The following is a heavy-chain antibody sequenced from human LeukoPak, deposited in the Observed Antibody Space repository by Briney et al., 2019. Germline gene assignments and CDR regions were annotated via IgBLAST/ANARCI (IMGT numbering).Heavy chain of an antibody. CDR2: INPSGGST. CDR3: ARFERELYGMDV. Sequence: ASVQVSCKASGYTFTSYYMHWVRQAPGQGLEWMGIINPSGGSTSYAQKFQGRVTMTRDTSTSTVYMELSSLRSEDTAVYYCARFERELYGMDVWGQGTTVTLSS. CDR1: GYTFTSYY. V-gene: IGHV1-46*01. J-gene: IGHJ6*02. D-gene: IGHD1-26*01.